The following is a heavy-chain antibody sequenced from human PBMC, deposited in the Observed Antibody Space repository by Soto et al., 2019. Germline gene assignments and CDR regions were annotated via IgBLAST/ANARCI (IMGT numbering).Heavy chain of an antibody. Sequence: QVQLQESGPGLVKPSQTLSLTCTVSGASITSGDYSWNWIRQPPGKGLEWIGYIYHTGTTYYNPSLQSRVTRSVDTSTNQFSLKLRSVTAADTAVYYCVREGLTMYGVLTAACDPWGQGTLVTVSS. CDR3: VREGLTMYGVLTAACDP. CDR2: IYHTGTT. V-gene: IGHV4-30-4*01. D-gene: IGHD3-3*01. CDR1: GASITSGDYS. J-gene: IGHJ5*02.